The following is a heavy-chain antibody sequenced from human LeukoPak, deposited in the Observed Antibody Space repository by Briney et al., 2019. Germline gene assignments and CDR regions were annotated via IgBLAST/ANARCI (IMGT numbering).Heavy chain of an antibody. J-gene: IGHJ5*02. CDR3: ARGEGSSGYRNWFDP. CDR1: GFTFSSHG. V-gene: IGHV3-30*02. D-gene: IGHD3-22*01. CDR2: IRYDGSNK. Sequence: GGSLRLSCAASGFTFSSHGMHWVRQAPGKGLEWVAFIRYDGSNKYYADSVKGRFTISRDNSKNTLYLQMNSLRAEDTAVYYCARGEGSSGYRNWFDPWGQGTLVTVSS.